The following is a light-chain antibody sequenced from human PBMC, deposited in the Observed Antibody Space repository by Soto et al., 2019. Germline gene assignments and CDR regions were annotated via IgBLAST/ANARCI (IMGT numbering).Light chain of an antibody. J-gene: IGLJ1*01. V-gene: IGLV2-14*01. CDR1: SKYVGGYNY. Sequence: SVLTQPASVSGSPGQSITISCTGTSKYVGGYNYVSWYQQHPAKVPKLMIYHVSNRPSGVSDRFSGSKSGNTASLTISGLQAEDEGDYYCYSYTTSSTYVFGTGTKVTVL. CDR2: HVS. CDR3: YSYTTSSTYV.